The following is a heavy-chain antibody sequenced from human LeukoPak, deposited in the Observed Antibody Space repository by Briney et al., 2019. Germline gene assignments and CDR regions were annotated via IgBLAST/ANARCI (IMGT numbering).Heavy chain of an antibody. D-gene: IGHD1-26*01. CDR3: ARAGIVGAKTLGLRSDFNI. Sequence: ASVKVSCKASGGTFSNNAINWVRQAPGQGLEWMGWINPNSGGTNYAHKFQGWVTMTRDTSITTAYMELSRLRSHDTAVYYCARAGIVGAKTLGLRSDFNIWGQGTMVTVSS. CDR1: GGTFSNNA. V-gene: IGHV1-2*04. J-gene: IGHJ3*02. CDR2: INPNSGGT.